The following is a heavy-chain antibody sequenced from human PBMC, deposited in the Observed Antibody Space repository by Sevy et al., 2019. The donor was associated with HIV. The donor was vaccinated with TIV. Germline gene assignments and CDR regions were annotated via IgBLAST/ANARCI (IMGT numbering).Heavy chain of an antibody. CDR3: ASMAGGFDP. Sequence: SETLSLTCAVSGGSISSGGYSWSWIRQPPGKGLEWIGYIYHSGSTYCNPSLKSRVTISVDRSKNQFSLKLSSVTAADTAVYYCASMAGGFDPWGQGTLVTVSS. D-gene: IGHD3-10*01. CDR1: GGSISSGGYS. J-gene: IGHJ5*02. CDR2: IYHSGST. V-gene: IGHV4-30-2*01.